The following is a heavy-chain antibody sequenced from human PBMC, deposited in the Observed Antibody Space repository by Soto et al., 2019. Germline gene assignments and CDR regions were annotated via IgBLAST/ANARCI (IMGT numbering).Heavy chain of an antibody. CDR2: ISAYNGNT. CDR3: ARDGNYDFWSGYPRTYYFDY. V-gene: IGHV1-18*01. D-gene: IGHD3-3*01. Sequence: ASVKVSCKASGYTFTSYGISWVRQAPGQGLEWMGWISAYNGNTNYAQKLQGRVTMTTDTSTSTAYMELRSLGSDDTAVYYCARDGNYDFWSGYPRTYYFDYWGQGTLVTVSS. CDR1: GYTFTSYG. J-gene: IGHJ4*02.